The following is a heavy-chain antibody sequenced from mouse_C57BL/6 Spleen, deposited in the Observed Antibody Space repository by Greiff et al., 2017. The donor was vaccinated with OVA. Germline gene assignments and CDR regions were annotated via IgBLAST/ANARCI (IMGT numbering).Heavy chain of an antibody. D-gene: IGHD2-4*01. CDR3: ARGGLRDAWFAY. CDR2: INPGSGGT. Sequence: QVQLQQSGAELVRPGTSVKVSCKASGYAFTNYLIAWVKQRPGQGLEWIGVINPGSGGTNYNEKFKGKATLTADKSSSTAYMQLSSLTSEDSAVYVCARGGLRDAWFAYWGQGTLVTVSA. J-gene: IGHJ3*01. V-gene: IGHV1-54*01. CDR1: GYAFTNYL.